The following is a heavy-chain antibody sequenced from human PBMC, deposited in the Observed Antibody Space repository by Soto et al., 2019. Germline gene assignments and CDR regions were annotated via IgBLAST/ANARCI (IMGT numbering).Heavy chain of an antibody. CDR1: GFTFSSYV. CDR2: IRGSGTTT. J-gene: IGHJ4*02. D-gene: IGHD6-19*01. Sequence: EVQLLESGGGLVQPGGSLRLSCAGSGFTFSSYVMSWVRQAPGKGLEWVASIRGSGTTTNYADSVEGRFTISRDNSKNTLYLQLDSLRAEDTAMYYCAILIAVAGSGAGYWGQGALVTVSS. V-gene: IGHV3-23*01. CDR3: AILIAVAGSGAGY.